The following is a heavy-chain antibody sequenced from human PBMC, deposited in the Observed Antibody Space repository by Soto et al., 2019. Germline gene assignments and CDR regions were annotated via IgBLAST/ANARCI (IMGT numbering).Heavy chain of an antibody. D-gene: IGHD6-13*01. CDR2: IYHSGST. CDR3: ARYSTSSNWFDP. J-gene: IGHJ5*02. CDR1: GYSISSGHY. V-gene: IGHV4-38-2*01. Sequence: PXATLSLTCAVSGYSISSGHYWGWVRQPPGQGLEWIGSIYHSGSTSYNPSLKSRVTTSVDTSKNQFSLKLNSVTAADTAVYYCARYSTSSNWFDPWGQGTLVTVSS.